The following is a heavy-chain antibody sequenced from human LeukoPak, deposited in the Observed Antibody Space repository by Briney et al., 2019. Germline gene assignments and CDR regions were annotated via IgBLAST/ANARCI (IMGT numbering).Heavy chain of an antibody. CDR3: ATRPMVRGAPGGEYYYGMDV. CDR2: IYTSGST. CDR1: GGSISSYY. D-gene: IGHD3-10*01. J-gene: IGHJ6*02. Sequence: SGTLSLTCTVSGGSISSYYWSWIRQPAGKGLEWIGRIYTSGSTNYNPSLKSRVTMSVDTSKNQFSLKLSSVTAADTAVYYCATRPMVRGAPGGEYYYGMDVWGQGTTVTVSS. V-gene: IGHV4-4*07.